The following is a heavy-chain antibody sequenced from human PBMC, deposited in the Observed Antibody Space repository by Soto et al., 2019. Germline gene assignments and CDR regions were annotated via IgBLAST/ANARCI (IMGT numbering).Heavy chain of an antibody. D-gene: IGHD3-10*01. CDR3: ARDGVVLWFGERPAWFDP. J-gene: IGHJ5*02. CDR2: IWYDGSNK. V-gene: IGHV3-33*01. Sequence: SLRLSCAASGFTFSSYGMHWVRQAPGKGLEWVAVIWYDGSNKYYADSVKGRFTISRDNSKNTLYLQMNSLRAEDTAVYYCARDGVVLWFGERPAWFDPWGQGTLVTVSX. CDR1: GFTFSSYG.